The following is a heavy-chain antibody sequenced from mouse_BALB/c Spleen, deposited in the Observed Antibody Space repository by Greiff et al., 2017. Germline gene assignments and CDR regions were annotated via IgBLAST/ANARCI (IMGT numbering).Heavy chain of an antibody. J-gene: IGHJ2*01. V-gene: IGHV5-6-5*01. D-gene: IGHD2-4*01. Sequence: DVMLVESGGGLVKPGGSLKLSCAASGFTFSSYAMSWVRQTPEKRLEWVASISSGGSTYYPDSVKGRFTISRDNARNILYLQMSSLRSEDTAMYYCARGRDYDALFDYWGQGTTLTVSS. CDR2: ISSGGST. CDR1: GFTFSSYA. CDR3: ARGRDYDALFDY.